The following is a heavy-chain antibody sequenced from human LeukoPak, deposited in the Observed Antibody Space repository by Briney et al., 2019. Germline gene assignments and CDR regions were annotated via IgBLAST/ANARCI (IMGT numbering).Heavy chain of an antibody. Sequence: PGGSLRLSCAASGFTFSSSGMHWVRQAPGKGLEWVAVISYDGEKTYYGDSVKGRFTISRDHSKNTLFLHMDSLRVDDTAVYYCAKVPPTGVTREGMDVWGQGAMVRDSS. CDR2: ISYDGEKT. V-gene: IGHV3-30*18. D-gene: IGHD2-8*02. J-gene: IGHJ6*01. CDR3: AKVPPTGVTREGMDV. CDR1: GFTFSSSG.